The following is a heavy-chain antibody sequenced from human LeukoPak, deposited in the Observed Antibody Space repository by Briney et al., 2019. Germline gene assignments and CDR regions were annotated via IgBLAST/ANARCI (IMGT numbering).Heavy chain of an antibody. CDR1: GGSISSYY. D-gene: IGHD6-19*01. J-gene: IGHJ4*02. Sequence: SETLSLTCTVSGGSISSYYWSWIRQPPGKGLEWIGYVHHSGSSNYNPSLKSRVTISEDTSNNQISLKLSSVTAADTAVYYCASSQWMLPGSYWGQGTLVTVSS. V-gene: IGHV4-59*08. CDR2: VHHSGSS. CDR3: ASSQWMLPGSY.